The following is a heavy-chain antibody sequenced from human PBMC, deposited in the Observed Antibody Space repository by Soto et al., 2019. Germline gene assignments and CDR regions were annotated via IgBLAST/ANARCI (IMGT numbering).Heavy chain of an antibody. CDR1: GFSFSSFA. V-gene: IGHV3-23*01. D-gene: IGHD2-8*01. CDR2: ISGSADST. J-gene: IGHJ6*02. CDR3: AKARGAMIYAISVYGMDV. Sequence: EVQLLESGGGFINPGGSLRLSCAASGFSFSSFAMNWVRQAPGKGLECVSIISGSADSTFYADSIKGRFTISRDNSKSTLNLQINSLRAEDTAVYYCAKARGAMIYAISVYGMDVWGQGTTVTVSS.